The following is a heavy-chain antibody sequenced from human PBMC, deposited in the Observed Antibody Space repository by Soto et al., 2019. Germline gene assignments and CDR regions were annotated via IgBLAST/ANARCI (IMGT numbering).Heavy chain of an antibody. V-gene: IGHV3-74*01. CDR3: TRSDYYGSGSYIYYYGMDV. J-gene: IGHJ6*02. Sequence: EVQLVESGGGLVQPGGSLRLSCAASGFTFSSYWMHWVRQAPGKGLVWVSRISNDGSSTSYADSVKGRFTISRDNAKNTLYLQMNCLRAEDTAVYYCTRSDYYGSGSYIYYYGMDVWGQGTTVTVSS. D-gene: IGHD3-10*01. CDR2: ISNDGSST. CDR1: GFTFSSYW.